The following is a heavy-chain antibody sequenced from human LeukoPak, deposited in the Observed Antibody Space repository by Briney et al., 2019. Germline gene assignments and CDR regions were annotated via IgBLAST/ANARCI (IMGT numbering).Heavy chain of an antibody. CDR2: IYDSGST. V-gene: IGHV4-39*07. CDR3: ARGNYDILTGYDAFDI. J-gene: IGHJ3*02. Sequence: SETLSLTCTVSGGSIRSSYYYWGWIRQPPGKGLEWIGSIYDSGSTYYNPSLKSRVTISVDTSKNQFSLKLSSVTAADTAVYYCARGNYDILTGYDAFDIWGQGTMVTVSS. D-gene: IGHD3-9*01. CDR1: GGSIRSSYYY.